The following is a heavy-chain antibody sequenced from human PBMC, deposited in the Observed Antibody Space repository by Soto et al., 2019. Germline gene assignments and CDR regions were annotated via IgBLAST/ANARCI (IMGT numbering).Heavy chain of an antibody. J-gene: IGHJ6*02. V-gene: IGHV3-30-3*01. CDR3: ARDKIGEISHYYFYYGMDV. CDR1: GFTLSTFA. CDR2: ISYDGSSK. D-gene: IGHD3-10*01. Sequence: GGSLRLSCAASGFTLSTFAIHWVRQAPGKGLEWVAVISYDGSSKYYADSVKGRFTISRDNSKNTLYLQMNSLRAEDTALYYCARDKIGEISHYYFYYGMDVWGPGTTVTVSS.